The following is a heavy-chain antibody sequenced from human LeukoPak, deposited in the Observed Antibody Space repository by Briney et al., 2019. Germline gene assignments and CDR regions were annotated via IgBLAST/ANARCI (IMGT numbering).Heavy chain of an antibody. CDR3: ARRRPWDYDSSGFGAFDI. CDR1: GFTVSSNY. V-gene: IGHV3-53*04. Sequence: GGSLRLSCAASGFTVSSNYMSWVRQAPGKGLEWVSVIYSGGSTYYADSVKGRFTISRHNSKNTLYLQMNSLRAEDTAVYYCARRRPWDYDSSGFGAFDIWGQGTMVTVSS. CDR2: IYSGGST. J-gene: IGHJ3*02. D-gene: IGHD3-22*01.